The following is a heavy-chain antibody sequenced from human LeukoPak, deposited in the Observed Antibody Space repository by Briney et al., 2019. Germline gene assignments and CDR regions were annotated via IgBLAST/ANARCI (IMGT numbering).Heavy chain of an antibody. CDR2: IDSDGGST. CDR1: GFTFSRHA. D-gene: IGHD3-22*01. Sequence: GRSLRLSCAASGFTFSRHAMHWVRQAPGKGLEYVSAIDSDGGSTYYANSVKGRFTISRDNSKNTLYLQMGSLRDEDMAVYYCARGYYDSSGYSADALDIWGQGTMVTVSS. V-gene: IGHV3-64*01. J-gene: IGHJ3*02. CDR3: ARGYYDSSGYSADALDI.